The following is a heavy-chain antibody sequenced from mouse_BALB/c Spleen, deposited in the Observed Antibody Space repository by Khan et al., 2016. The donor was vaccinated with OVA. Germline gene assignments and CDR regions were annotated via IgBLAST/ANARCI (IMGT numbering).Heavy chain of an antibody. J-gene: IGHJ3*01. D-gene: IGHD2-14*01. CDR2: IYPGDGDT. Sequence: QVQLQQPGAELVRPGSSVKISCKASGYVFSSYWMNWVKQRPGQGLEWIGQIYPGDGDTNYNGKFKDKATLTADKSSNTAYMQLSSLTSEDSAVYVCARSGYDYFAYWGQGTLGTVSA. V-gene: IGHV1-80*01. CDR1: GYVFSSYW. CDR3: ARSGYDYFAY.